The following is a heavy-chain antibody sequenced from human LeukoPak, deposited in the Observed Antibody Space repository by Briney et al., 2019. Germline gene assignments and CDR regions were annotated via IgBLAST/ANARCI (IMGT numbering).Heavy chain of an antibody. V-gene: IGHV5-51*01. CDR2: IYPRTSEA. D-gene: IGHD6-13*01. Sequence: GESLKISCEASAYDFATYWIGWVRQMPGKGLEWMGLIYPRTSEATYSPSFQGQVTMSVDKSFNTVYLQWSSLRASDTAIHCCASADVAAAGIGYWGQGTLVTVSS. CDR3: ASADVAAAGIGY. CDR1: AYDFATYW. J-gene: IGHJ4*02.